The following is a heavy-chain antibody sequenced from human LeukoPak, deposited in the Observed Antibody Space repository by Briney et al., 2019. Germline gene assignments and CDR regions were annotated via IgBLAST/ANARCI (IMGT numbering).Heavy chain of an antibody. D-gene: IGHD4-17*01. Sequence: TGGSLRLSCAASGFTFDDYGMSWVRQAPGKGLEWVSGINWNGGSTGYADSVKGRFTISRDNAKNSLYLQMNSLRAEDTALYHCAWEDDYGDYVFDPWGQGTLVTVSS. CDR3: AWEDDYGDYVFDP. CDR2: INWNGGST. V-gene: IGHV3-20*01. CDR1: GFTFDDYG. J-gene: IGHJ5*02.